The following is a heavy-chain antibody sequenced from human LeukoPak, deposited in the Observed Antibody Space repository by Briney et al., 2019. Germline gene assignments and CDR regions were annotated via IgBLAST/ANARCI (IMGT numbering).Heavy chain of an antibody. CDR2: ISTYTANT. D-gene: IGHD1-26*01. CDR1: GYTFNSFG. V-gene: IGHV1-18*01. CDR3: ARDRGGRGNLLLYFGLDV. Sequence: ASVTVSYKASGYTFNSFGISWVRQAPGQGLEWMGWISTYTANTDYPQNFQDRVTMTTDTSTSTVFMELRSLRSDDTAVYYCARDRGGRGNLLLYFGLDVWGQGTTVTVSS. J-gene: IGHJ6*02.